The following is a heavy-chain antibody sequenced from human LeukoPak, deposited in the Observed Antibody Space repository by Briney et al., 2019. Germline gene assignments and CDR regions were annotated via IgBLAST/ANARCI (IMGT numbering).Heavy chain of an antibody. D-gene: IGHD6-19*01. CDR2: IYTSGST. J-gene: IGHJ4*02. V-gene: IGHV4-61*02. CDR3: AVSGIAVAASHFDY. Sequence: SQTLSLTRTVSGGSISSGSYYWSWIRQPAGKGLEWIGRIYTSGSTNYNPSLKSRVTISVDTSKNQFSLKLSSVTAADTAVYYCAVSGIAVAASHFDYWGQGTLVTVSS. CDR1: GGSISSGSYY.